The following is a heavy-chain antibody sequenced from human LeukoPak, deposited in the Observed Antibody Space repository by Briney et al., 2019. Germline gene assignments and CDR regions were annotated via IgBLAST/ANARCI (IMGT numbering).Heavy chain of an antibody. CDR3: ARNMGDY. CDR1: GFTFSTYW. D-gene: IGHD2/OR15-2a*01. CDR2: INQDGTEK. J-gene: IGHJ4*02. V-gene: IGHV3-7*04. Sequence: GGSRRLSCAASGFTFSTYWMTWVRQAPGKGLEWVANINQDGTEKNYVDSVKGRFTISRDNAKNSLYLQMNSLRAEDTAVYYCARNMGDYWGQGTLDRVSS.